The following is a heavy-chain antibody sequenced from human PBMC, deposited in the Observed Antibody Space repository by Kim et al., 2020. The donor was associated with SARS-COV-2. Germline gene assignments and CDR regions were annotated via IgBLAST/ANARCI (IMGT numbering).Heavy chain of an antibody. D-gene: IGHD2-21*01. J-gene: IGHJ4*02. CDR1: GDSMAIYY. V-gene: IGHV4-59*13. CDR3: ARGHCGGGTCYCQFDY. Sequence: SETLSLTCNVSGDSMAIYYWNWIRQPPGKGLEWIGHIYYSGRTDYNPSLKSRATFSVDTSKNQFFLSLTSVTAADTALYYCARGHCGGGTCYCQFDYWGPGMRVTVST. CDR2: IYYSGRT.